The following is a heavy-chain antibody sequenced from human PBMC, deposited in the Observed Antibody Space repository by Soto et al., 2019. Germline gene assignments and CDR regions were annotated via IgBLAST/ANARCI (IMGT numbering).Heavy chain of an antibody. V-gene: IGHV3-23*01. D-gene: IGHD2-8*01. Sequence: GGSLRLSCAASGFTFSSYAMSWVRQAPGKGLEWVSVISGSGDSTYYADSVKGRFTISRDNSKNTLYMQMNSLRAEDTAVYYCAKGNVQSTSGVDHFDYWGQGTLVTVSS. CDR1: GFTFSSYA. CDR3: AKGNVQSTSGVDHFDY. J-gene: IGHJ4*02. CDR2: ISGSGDST.